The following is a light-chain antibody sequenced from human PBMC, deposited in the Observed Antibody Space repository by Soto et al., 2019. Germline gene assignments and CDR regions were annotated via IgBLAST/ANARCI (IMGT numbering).Light chain of an antibody. CDR3: MQGTHWPIT. CDR1: QSLLHSNGYNY. V-gene: IGKV2-28*01. Sequence: DIVMTQSPLSLPVTPGEPASISCRSSQSLLHSNGYNYLDWYLQKPGQSPQLLIYLGSYRASGVPDRFSGSGSGTDFTLKISRVEAEDVGVYYCMQGTHWPITFGQGTRLEIK. CDR2: LGS. J-gene: IGKJ5*01.